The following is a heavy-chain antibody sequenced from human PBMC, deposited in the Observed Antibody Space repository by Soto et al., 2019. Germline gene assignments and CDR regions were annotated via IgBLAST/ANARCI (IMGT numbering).Heavy chain of an antibody. Sequence: LRLSCAASGFTFSDYYMSWIRQAPGKGLEWVSYISSSSSYTNYADSVKGRFTISRDNAKNSLYLQMNSLRAEDTAVYYCARLSADGSGSYYNPTTNWFDPWGQGTLVTVSS. J-gene: IGHJ5*02. CDR3: ARLSADGSGSYYNPTTNWFDP. CDR1: GFTFSDYY. CDR2: ISSSSSYT. V-gene: IGHV3-11*06. D-gene: IGHD3-10*01.